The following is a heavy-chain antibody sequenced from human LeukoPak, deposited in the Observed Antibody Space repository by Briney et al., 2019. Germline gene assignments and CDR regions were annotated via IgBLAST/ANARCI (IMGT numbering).Heavy chain of an antibody. J-gene: IGHJ4*02. CDR3: ARGAEEGATAYYFDY. V-gene: IGHV1-2*02. Sequence: GASVKVSCKASGYTFTGYYMHWVRQAPGQGLEWMGWINPNSGGTNYAQKFQGRVTMTRDTSISTAYMELSRLRSDDTAVYYCARGAEEGATAYYFDYWGQGTLVTVSS. CDR1: GYTFTGYY. D-gene: IGHD1-26*01. CDR2: INPNSGGT.